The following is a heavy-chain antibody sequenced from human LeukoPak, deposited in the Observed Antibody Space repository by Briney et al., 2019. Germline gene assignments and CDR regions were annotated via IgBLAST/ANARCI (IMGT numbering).Heavy chain of an antibody. D-gene: IGHD3-22*01. CDR2: ISGSGGST. V-gene: IGHV3-23*01. J-gene: IGHJ6*02. CDR3: ARDPSSYYYDSSRPYYYGMDV. Sequence: PGGSLRLSCAASGFTFSSYAMSWVRQAPGKGLEWVSAISGSGGSTYYADSVKGRFTISRDNSKNTLYLQMNSLRAEDTAVYYCARDPSSYYYDSSRPYYYGMDVWGQGTTVTVSS. CDR1: GFTFSSYA.